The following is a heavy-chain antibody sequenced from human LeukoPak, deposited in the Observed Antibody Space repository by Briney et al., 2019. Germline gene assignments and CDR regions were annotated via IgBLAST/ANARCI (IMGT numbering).Heavy chain of an antibody. V-gene: IGHV4-59*08. Sequence: PSETLSLTCTVSGGSISSYYWSWIRQPPGKGLEWTGYIYYSGSTNYNPSLKSRVTISVDTSKNQFSLKLSSVTAADTAVYYCARTLLEMATITGLFDYWGQGTLVTVSS. CDR3: ARTLLEMATITGLFDY. CDR1: GGSISSYY. D-gene: IGHD5-24*01. J-gene: IGHJ4*02. CDR2: IYYSGST.